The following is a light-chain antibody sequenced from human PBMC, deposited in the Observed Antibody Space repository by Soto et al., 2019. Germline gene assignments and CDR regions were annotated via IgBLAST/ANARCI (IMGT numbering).Light chain of an antibody. CDR1: RSISSY. J-gene: IGKJ5*01. Sequence: IQLTQSLSYLHAAVWQQLSITSQASRSISSYLAWYQQKPGKAPKLLVYSASTLQTGVPSRFSGSGSGPEFTLTISSLQAEDSATYFCQQLNRYPQTFGQGTRLEIK. CDR2: SAS. CDR3: QQLNRYPQT. V-gene: IGKV1-9*01.